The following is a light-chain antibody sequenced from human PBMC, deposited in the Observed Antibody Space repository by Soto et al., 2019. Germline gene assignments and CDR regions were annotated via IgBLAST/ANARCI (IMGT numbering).Light chain of an antibody. CDR3: SSYGGSNTYV. J-gene: IGLJ1*01. CDR1: SSDVGGYDY. V-gene: IGLV2-8*01. Sequence: QAVLSQPPSASGSPGQSVTISCTGTSSDVGGYDYVSWYQQHPGKAPKLMIYEVTKRPSGVPDRFSGSKSGYTASLTVSGLQAEDEADYYCSSYGGSNTYVFGTGTKVTVL. CDR2: EVT.